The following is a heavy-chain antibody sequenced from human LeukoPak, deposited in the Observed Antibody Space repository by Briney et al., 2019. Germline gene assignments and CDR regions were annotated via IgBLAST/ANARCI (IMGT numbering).Heavy chain of an antibody. J-gene: IGHJ4*02. D-gene: IGHD4-23*01. CDR1: GFTFSDYY. V-gene: IGHV3-11*01. CDR2: ISSSGSII. CDR3: ARVGPTVVIGAADY. Sequence: GGSLRLSCAASGFTFSDYYMSWIRQAPGKGLEWVSYISSSGSIIYYADSVKGRFTISRDNAKNSMYLQMNSLRAEDTAVYYCARVGPTVVIGAADYWGQGTLVTVSS.